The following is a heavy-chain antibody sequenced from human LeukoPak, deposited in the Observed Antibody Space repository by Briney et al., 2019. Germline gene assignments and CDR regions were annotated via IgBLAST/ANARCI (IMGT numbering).Heavy chain of an antibody. J-gene: IGHJ4*02. D-gene: IGHD1-1*01. CDR3: ARRYNWNDRWD. V-gene: IGHV4-39*07. CDR1: GGSISSTNYY. CDR2: IYYSGST. Sequence: SETLSLTCTVSGGSISSTNYYWGWIRQPPGKGLEWIGSIYYSGSTYYNPSLKSRLTISLDTSKNQFSLRLSSVTAADTAFYYCARRYNWNDRWDWGQGTRFTVSS.